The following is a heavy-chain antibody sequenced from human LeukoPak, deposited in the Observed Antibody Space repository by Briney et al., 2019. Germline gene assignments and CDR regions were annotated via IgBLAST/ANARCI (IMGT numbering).Heavy chain of an antibody. CDR1: GYSISSGYY. CDR2: IYHSGST. Sequence: PSETLSLTCTVSGYSISSGYYWGWIRQPPGKGLEWIGSIYHSGSTYYNPSLKSRVTISVDTSKNQFSLKLSSVTAADTAVYYCARELVRGKRYFGYWGQGTLVTVSS. V-gene: IGHV4-38-2*02. D-gene: IGHD3-10*01. CDR3: ARELVRGKRYFGY. J-gene: IGHJ4*02.